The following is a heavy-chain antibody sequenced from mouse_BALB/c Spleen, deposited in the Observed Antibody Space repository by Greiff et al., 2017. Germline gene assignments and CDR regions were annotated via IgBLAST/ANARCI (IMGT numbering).Heavy chain of an antibody. Sequence: EVQWVESGGGLVQPGGSRKLSCAASGFTFSSFGMHWVRQAPEKGLEWVAYISSGSSTIYYADTVKGRFTISRDNPKNTLFLQMTSLRSEDTAMYYCARSALTNFDYWGQGTTLTVSS. V-gene: IGHV5-17*02. CDR3: ARSALTNFDY. CDR2: ISSGSSTI. J-gene: IGHJ2*01. CDR1: GFTFSSFG. D-gene: IGHD4-1*01.